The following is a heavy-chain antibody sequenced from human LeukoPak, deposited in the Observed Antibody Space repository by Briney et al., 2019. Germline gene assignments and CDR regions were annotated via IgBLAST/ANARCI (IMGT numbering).Heavy chain of an antibody. CDR2: IYYSGST. D-gene: IGHD2-15*01. V-gene: IGHV4-59*01. CDR1: GGSISSYY. J-gene: IGHJ3*02. CDR3: ARDGNCSGGSCYSRAFDI. Sequence: SETLSLTCTVSGGSISSYYWSWIRQPPGKGPEWIGYIYYSGSTNYNPSLKSRVTISVDTSKNQFSLKLSSVTAADTAVCYCARDGNCSGGSCYSRAFDIWGQGTMVTVSS.